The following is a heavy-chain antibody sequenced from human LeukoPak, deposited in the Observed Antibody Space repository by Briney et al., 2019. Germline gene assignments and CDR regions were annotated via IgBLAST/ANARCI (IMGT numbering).Heavy chain of an antibody. CDR2: IYYSGST. D-gene: IGHD2-2*01. Sequence: SETLSLTCTVSGGSISSSSYYWGWIRQPPGKGLEGIGSIYYSGSTYYNLSLKSRVTISVDTSKNQFSLKLSSVTAADTAVYYCAPPMHEDQLHHNWFDPWGQGTLVTVSS. CDR3: APPMHEDQLHHNWFDP. V-gene: IGHV4-39*01. J-gene: IGHJ5*02. CDR1: GGSISSSSYY.